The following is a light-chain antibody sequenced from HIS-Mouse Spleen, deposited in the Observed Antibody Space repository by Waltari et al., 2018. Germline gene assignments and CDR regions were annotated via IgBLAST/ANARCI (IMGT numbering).Light chain of an antibody. V-gene: IGLV2-14*03. CDR1: SSDVGGHNS. CDR2: DVS. J-gene: IGLJ2*01. CDR3: SSYTSSSFNVV. Sequence: QSALTQPASVSGSPGQSITISCPGTSSDVGGHNSVSWYQQHPGKAPKLMIYDVSNRPSGVSNRFSGSKSGNTASLTISGLQAEDEADYYCSSYTSSSFNVVFGGGTKLTVL.